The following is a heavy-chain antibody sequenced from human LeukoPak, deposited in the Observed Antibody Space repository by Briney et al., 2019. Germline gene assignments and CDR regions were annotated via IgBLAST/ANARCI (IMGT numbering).Heavy chain of an antibody. CDR1: GRSFSGYY. CDR2: INHSGST. Sequence: SETLSLTCAVYGRSFSGYYWSWIRQPPGKGLEWIGEINHSGSTNYNPSLKSRVTISVDTSKNQFSLKLSSVTAADTAVYYCARARRGLLRNIVVVPAAPFDYGGQGTLVTVSS. CDR3: ARARRGLLRNIVVVPAAPFDY. V-gene: IGHV4-34*01. D-gene: IGHD2-2*01. J-gene: IGHJ4*02.